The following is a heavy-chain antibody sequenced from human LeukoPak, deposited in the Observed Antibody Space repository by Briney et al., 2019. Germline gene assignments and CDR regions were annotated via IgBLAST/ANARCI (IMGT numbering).Heavy chain of an antibody. V-gene: IGHV1-46*01. CDR2: IKVSGGST. Sequence: GASVKVSCTASGYSFSNYYTHWVRQAPGQGLEWMGIIKVSGGSTLYAQKFRGRVTMTSDMSTSTVYVELSSLTSEDTAVYYCAREVPENFNFDYWGQGTLVTVSS. CDR3: AREVPENFNFDY. CDR1: GYSFSNYY. D-gene: IGHD1-7*01. J-gene: IGHJ4*02.